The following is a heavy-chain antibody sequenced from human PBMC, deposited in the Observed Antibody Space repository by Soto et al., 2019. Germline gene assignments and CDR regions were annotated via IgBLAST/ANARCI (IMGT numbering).Heavy chain of an antibody. D-gene: IGHD4-17*01. J-gene: IGHJ3*02. CDR2: INHSGST. CDR1: GGSFSGYY. CDR3: ARTLTTTVTQDAFDI. V-gene: IGHV4-34*01. Sequence: QVQLQQWGAGLLKPSETLSLTCAVYGGSFSGYYWSWIRQPPGKGLEWIGEINHSGSTNYNPSLKSRVTISVDTSKNQFSLKLSSVTAADTAVYYCARTLTTTVTQDAFDIWGQGTMVTVSS.